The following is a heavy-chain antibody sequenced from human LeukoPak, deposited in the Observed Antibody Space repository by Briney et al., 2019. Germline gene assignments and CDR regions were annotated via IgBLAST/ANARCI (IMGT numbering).Heavy chain of an antibody. Sequence: PSETLSLTCTVSGGSISSSSYYWGWIRQPPGKGLEWIGSIYYSGSTYYNPSLKSRVTISVDTSKNQFSVKLNSVTAADTAVYYCARGYASDPWGQGTLVTVSS. CDR3: ARGYASDP. D-gene: IGHD2-2*01. J-gene: IGHJ5*02. CDR2: IYYSGST. V-gene: IGHV4-39*01. CDR1: GGSISSSSYY.